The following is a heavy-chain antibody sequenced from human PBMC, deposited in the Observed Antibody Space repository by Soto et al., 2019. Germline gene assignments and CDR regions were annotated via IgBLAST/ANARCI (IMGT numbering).Heavy chain of an antibody. CDR1: IGSFSGYY. Sequence: ASETLSLTCSIYIGSFSGYYWSWIRQPPGKGLEWIGEISQSGNTNYSPSLKSRVSISIDTSKKQFSLNLASVSAADTAVYYCARAPKVSGSSQTRPDFWGQGTLVTAPQ. D-gene: IGHD6-6*01. J-gene: IGHJ4*02. V-gene: IGHV4-34*01. CDR3: ARAPKVSGSSQTRPDF. CDR2: ISQSGNT.